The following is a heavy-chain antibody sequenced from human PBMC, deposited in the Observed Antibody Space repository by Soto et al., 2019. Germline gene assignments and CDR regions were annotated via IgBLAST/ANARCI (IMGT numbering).Heavy chain of an antibody. Sequence: GGSLRLSCAASDFTFNKYGMSWVRQAPGKGLEWVSTITGSGGKTYYADSVRGRFTVSRDNAKNSLYLQMNSLRAEDTAVYYCAREGALKPFSSWGQGALVTVSS. J-gene: IGHJ5*02. CDR2: ITGSGGKT. V-gene: IGHV3-23*01. CDR1: DFTFNKYG. CDR3: AREGALKPFSS.